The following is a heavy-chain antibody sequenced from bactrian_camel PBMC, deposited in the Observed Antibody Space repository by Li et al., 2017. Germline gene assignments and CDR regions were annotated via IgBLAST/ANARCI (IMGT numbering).Heavy chain of an antibody. Sequence: HVQLVESGGGSVQPGGSLTLSCVASGYSFDTKCVAWFRQAPGKEREVVARIYTNYGAIVYANSVKGRFTMSRDNTRNTLYLQMNNTKPEDTAMYYCAARAAVVTVCSATAEYDYWGQGTQVTVS. CDR3: AARAAVVTVCSATAEYDY. CDR2: IYTNYGAI. CDR1: GYSFDTKC. D-gene: IGHD3*01. V-gene: IGHV3S1*01. J-gene: IGHJ4*01.